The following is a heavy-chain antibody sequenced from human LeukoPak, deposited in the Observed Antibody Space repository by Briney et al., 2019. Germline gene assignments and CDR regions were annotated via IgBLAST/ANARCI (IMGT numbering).Heavy chain of an antibody. CDR1: GGSISSYY. J-gene: IGHJ6*02. Sequence: PSETLSLTCTVSGGSISSYYWSWIRQPAGKGLEWIGCIYTSGSTTYNPSLQSRVTMSVETSKNQFSLKLSSVTAADTAVYYCARDSSSFSNRYYYGMDVWGQGTTVTVSS. CDR2: IYTSGST. CDR3: ARDSSSFSNRYYYGMDV. V-gene: IGHV4-4*07. D-gene: IGHD6-13*01.